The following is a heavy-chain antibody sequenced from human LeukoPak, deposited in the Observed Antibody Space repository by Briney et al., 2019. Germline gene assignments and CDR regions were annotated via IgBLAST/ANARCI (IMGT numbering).Heavy chain of an antibody. CDR1: GFTFGYYA. Sequence: PGGSLRLSCTTSGFTFGYYAMSWVRQPPGKGLEWVGFIRTKAYGCTTEYAASVKGRFTISRDDSKSIAYLQMNSLKTEDTAVYYCSRDLSPTYYADTSGYYRDLFDYWGQGTLVTVSS. J-gene: IGHJ4*02. CDR2: IRTKAYGCTT. D-gene: IGHD3-22*01. CDR3: SRDLSPTYYADTSGYYRDLFDY. V-gene: IGHV3-49*04.